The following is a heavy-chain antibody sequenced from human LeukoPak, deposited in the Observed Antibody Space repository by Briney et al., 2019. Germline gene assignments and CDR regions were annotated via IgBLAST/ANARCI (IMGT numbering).Heavy chain of an antibody. CDR2: IYYSGST. Sequence: PSHTLSLTCTVSGGSISSGDYYWSWVRQPPGKGLEWIGYIYYSGSTYYNPSLKSRVTISVDTSKNQFSLKLSSVTAADTAVYYCARDWDFDAFDIWGQGTMVTVSS. J-gene: IGHJ3*02. CDR1: GGSISSGDYY. D-gene: IGHD1-26*01. CDR3: ARDWDFDAFDI. V-gene: IGHV4-30-4*01.